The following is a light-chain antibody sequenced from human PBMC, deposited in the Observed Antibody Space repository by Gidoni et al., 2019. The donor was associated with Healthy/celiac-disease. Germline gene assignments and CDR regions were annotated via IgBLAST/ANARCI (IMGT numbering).Light chain of an antibody. J-gene: IGKJ4*01. CDR1: QSISSY. CDR2: AAS. V-gene: IGKV1-39*01. CDR3: QQSYSTPRAVT. Sequence: DIPMTQSPSSLSASVGDRVTITCRASQSISSYLNWYQQKPGKAPKLLIYAASSLQSGVPSRFSGSGSGTDFTLTISSLQPEDFATYYCQQSYSTPRAVTFGGGTKVEIK.